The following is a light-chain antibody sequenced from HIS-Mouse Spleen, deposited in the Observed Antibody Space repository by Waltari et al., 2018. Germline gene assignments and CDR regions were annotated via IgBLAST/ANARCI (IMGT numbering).Light chain of an antibody. CDR3: QKYNSAPRIT. Sequence: IRMTQSPSSFSASTGDRVTITCRASQGISNYLAWYQQKPGKVPKLLIYAASTLQSGVPSRFSGSGSGTDFTLTISSLQPEDVATYYCQKYNSAPRITFGPGTKVDIK. J-gene: IGKJ3*01. V-gene: IGKV1-27*01. CDR1: QGISNY. CDR2: AAS.